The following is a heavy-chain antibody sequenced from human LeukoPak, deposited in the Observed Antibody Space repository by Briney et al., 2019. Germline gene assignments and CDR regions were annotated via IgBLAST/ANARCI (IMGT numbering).Heavy chain of an antibody. CDR3: AKAAGRGYNYGDYFDY. J-gene: IGHJ4*02. V-gene: IGHV3-23*01. CDR2: VSGSGSST. Sequence: GGSPRLSCAASGFTFSSYAMSWVRQAPGKGLEWVSVVSGSGSSTYYADSVTGRFTISRDNSKNTLYLQMNSLRAADTAVYYCAKAAGRGYNYGDYFDYWGQGTLVTVSS. CDR1: GFTFSSYA. D-gene: IGHD5-18*01.